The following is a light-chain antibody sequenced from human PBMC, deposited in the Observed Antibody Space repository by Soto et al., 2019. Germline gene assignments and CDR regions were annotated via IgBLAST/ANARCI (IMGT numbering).Light chain of an antibody. Sequence: QSVLTQPASVSGSPGQSITISCTGTSSDVGSYNLVSWYQQHPGKVPKLIISEGSKRPSGVSDRFSGSKSGNTASLTISGLHAEDEADYCCCSYAGSSTYVFGSGTKLTVL. J-gene: IGLJ1*01. CDR2: EGS. CDR1: SSDVGSYNL. CDR3: CSYAGSSTYV. V-gene: IGLV2-23*01.